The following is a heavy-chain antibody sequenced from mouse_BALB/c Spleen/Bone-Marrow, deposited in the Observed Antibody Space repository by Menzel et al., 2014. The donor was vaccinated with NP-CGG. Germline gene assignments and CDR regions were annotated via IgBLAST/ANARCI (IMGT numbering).Heavy chain of an antibody. Sequence: EVQLVESGPDLVKPSQSLSLTCTVTGYSITSDYGWHWIRQFPGNKLEWMGYIHYSGYTDYNPSLKSRISITRDTSKNQFFLQLNSVTTEDTATYYCTRETAVVADLDYWGQGTTLTVSS. D-gene: IGHD1-1*01. V-gene: IGHV3-1*02. J-gene: IGHJ2*01. CDR3: TRETAVVADLDY. CDR2: IHYSGYT. CDR1: GYSITSDYG.